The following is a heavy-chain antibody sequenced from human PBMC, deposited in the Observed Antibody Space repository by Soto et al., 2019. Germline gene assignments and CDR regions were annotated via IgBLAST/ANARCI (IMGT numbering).Heavy chain of an antibody. CDR2: TYYSGST. CDR3: ARSWWSPPFGGVVVFGDAFDI. V-gene: IGHV4-61*08. Sequence: PSETLSLTCTVSGGSISSGDYYWSWIRQPPGKGLEWIGYTYYSGSTNYNPSLKSRVTISLDTSKNQFSLKLSSVTAADTAVYYCARSWWSPPFGGVVVFGDAFDIWGHGTMVTVSS. CDR1: GGSISSGDYY. J-gene: IGHJ3*02. D-gene: IGHD3-16*02.